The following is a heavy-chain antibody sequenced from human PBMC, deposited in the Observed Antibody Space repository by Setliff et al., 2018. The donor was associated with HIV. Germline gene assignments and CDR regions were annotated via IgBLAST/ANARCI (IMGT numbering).Heavy chain of an antibody. CDR1: GDSITNDDYY. Sequence: PSETLSLTCTVSGDSITNDDYYWGWIRQPPGKGLEWIAIIHYNGRTYYDPSLKSRVTIFVDTSKTQFYLKLRSVTASDTAVYYCARYTSKLDWFDPWGPWTLLVTVSS. V-gene: IGHV4-39*01. J-gene: IGHJ5*02. CDR2: IHYNGRT. CDR3: ARYTSKLDWFDP. D-gene: IGHD2-2*02.